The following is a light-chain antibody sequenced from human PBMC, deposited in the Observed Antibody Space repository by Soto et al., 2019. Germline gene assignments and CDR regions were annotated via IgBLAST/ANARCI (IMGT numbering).Light chain of an antibody. CDR1: QNVGSY. Sequence: DIQMTQSPSSLSASVGDRITITCRASQNVGSYLSWYQQRLGKAPKLLIFAASNLQGGVSSRFSGSGSGTDFTLNIDSLQPEDFATYFCQQSYNTSLTFGGGTKVDIK. J-gene: IGKJ4*01. CDR3: QQSYNTSLT. V-gene: IGKV1-39*01. CDR2: AAS.